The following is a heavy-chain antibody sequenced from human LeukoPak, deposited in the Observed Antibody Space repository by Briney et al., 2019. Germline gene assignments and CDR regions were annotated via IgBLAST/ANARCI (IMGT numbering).Heavy chain of an antibody. CDR2: ISAYNGDT. Sequence: GASVKVSCKASGYTFTSYGISWVRQAPGQGLEWMGWISAYNGDTNYAQKLQGRITMTTDTSTSTAYMELRSLRSDDTAMYYCAREMRSAGTLYLTEWGQGTLVTVSS. V-gene: IGHV1-18*01. CDR1: GYTFTSYG. J-gene: IGHJ4*02. CDR3: AREMRSAGTLYLTE. D-gene: IGHD6-13*01.